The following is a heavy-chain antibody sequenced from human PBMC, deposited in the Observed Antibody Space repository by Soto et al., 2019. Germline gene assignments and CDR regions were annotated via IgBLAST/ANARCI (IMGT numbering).Heavy chain of an antibody. D-gene: IGHD6-13*01. Sequence: GESLKISCKGSGYSFTSYWIGWVRQMPGKGLEWMGIIYPGDSDTRYSPSFQGQVTISADKSISTAYLQWSSLKASDTAMYYCARHSRGSCSWKPSYYLDNRGQGALVTVFS. CDR2: IYPGDSDT. CDR1: GYSFTSYW. CDR3: ARHSRGSCSWKPSYYLDN. J-gene: IGHJ4*02. V-gene: IGHV5-51*01.